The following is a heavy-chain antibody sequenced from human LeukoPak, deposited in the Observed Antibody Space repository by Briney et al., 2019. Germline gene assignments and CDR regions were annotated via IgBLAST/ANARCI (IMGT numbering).Heavy chain of an antibody. J-gene: IGHJ4*02. V-gene: IGHV4-34*01. Sequence: PSETLSITCAVYGGSFSGYYWSWIRQPPGKGLEWIGEINHSGSTNYNPSLKSRVTISVDTSKNQFSLKLSSVTAADTAVYYCARERLYYYGSGTTFDYWGQGTLVTVSS. CDR3: ARERLYYYGSGTTFDY. CDR1: GGSFSGYY. D-gene: IGHD3-10*01. CDR2: INHSGST.